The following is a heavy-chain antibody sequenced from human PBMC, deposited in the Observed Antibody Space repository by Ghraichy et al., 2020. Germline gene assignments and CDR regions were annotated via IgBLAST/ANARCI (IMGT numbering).Heavy chain of an antibody. V-gene: IGHV3-74*01. J-gene: IGHJ3*02. CDR1: GFTFSSYW. CDR2: INSDGSNT. Sequence: GGSLRLSCAASGFTFSSYWMHWVRQVSGKGLVWVSRINSDGSNTGYADSVKGRFTISRDNAKNTLYLQMNSLRAEDTAVYYCARDPTTVSGEAFDIWGQGTLVTVSS. D-gene: IGHD6-19*01. CDR3: ARDPTTVSGEAFDI.